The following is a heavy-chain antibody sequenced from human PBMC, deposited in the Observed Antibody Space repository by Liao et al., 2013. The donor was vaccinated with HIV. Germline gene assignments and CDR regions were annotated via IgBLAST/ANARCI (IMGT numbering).Heavy chain of an antibody. Sequence: QVQLQQWGAGLLKPSETLSLTCAVYGGSFSGYYWSWIRQPAGKGLEWIGRIHATGSTNSNPSLQSRVTMSIDASKSQFSLNLTSVTAADTAVYYCVRGPITTVTISYYYFDLWGRGTLLTVSS. D-gene: IGHD4-17*01. J-gene: IGHJ2*01. CDR2: IHATGST. V-gene: IGHV4-59*10. CDR1: GGSFSGYY. CDR3: VRGPITTVTISYYYFDL.